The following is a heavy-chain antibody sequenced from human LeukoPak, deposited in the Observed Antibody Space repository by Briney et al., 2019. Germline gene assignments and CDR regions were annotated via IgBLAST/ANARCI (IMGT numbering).Heavy chain of an antibody. Sequence: SETLSLTCTVSGGSISSYYWSWIRQPPGKGLEWIGYIYYSGSTSYNPSLKSRVTMSVDTSKDQFSLKLSSVTAADTAVYYCARVQVAATMFWFDPWGQGTLVTVSS. CDR2: IYYSGST. D-gene: IGHD2-15*01. V-gene: IGHV4-59*12. J-gene: IGHJ5*02. CDR1: GGSISSYY. CDR3: ARVQVAATMFWFDP.